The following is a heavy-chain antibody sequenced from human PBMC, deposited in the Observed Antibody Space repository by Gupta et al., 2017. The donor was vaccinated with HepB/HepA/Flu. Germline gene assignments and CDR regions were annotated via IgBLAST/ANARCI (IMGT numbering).Heavy chain of an antibody. Sequence: ADSVTGRFTVSRDNAKNSLYLQMNSLRVEDTAVYYCARAAPVTTSFSGMDVWGQGTTVIVSS. D-gene: IGHD4-17*01. V-gene: IGHV3-21*06. J-gene: IGHJ6*02. CDR3: ARAAPVTTSFSGMDV.